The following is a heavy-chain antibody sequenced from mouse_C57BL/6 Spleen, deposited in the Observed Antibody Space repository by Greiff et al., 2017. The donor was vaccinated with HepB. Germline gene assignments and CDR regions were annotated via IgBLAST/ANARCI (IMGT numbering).Heavy chain of an antibody. V-gene: IGHV5-17*01. CDR2: ISSGSSTI. CDR1: GFTFSDYG. CDR3: ARMSSYDWFAD. D-gene: IGHD1-1*01. J-gene: IGHJ3*01. Sequence: EVTVVESGGGLVKPGGSLKLSCAASGFTFSDYGMHWVRQAPEKGLEWVAYISSGSSTIYYADTVKGRFTISRDNAKNTLFLQMTSLRSEDTAMYYCARMSSYDWFADWGQGTLVTVSA.